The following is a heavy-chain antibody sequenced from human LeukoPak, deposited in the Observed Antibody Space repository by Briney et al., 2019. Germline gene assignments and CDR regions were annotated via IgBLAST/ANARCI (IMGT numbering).Heavy chain of an antibody. CDR1: GGSISSSSYY. Sequence: SETLSLTCTVSGGSISSSSYYWGWLRQPPGKGLEWIGSIYYSGSTYYNPSLKSRVTISVDTPKNQFSLKLSSVTAADTAVYYCAKTKWLPYFDYWGQGTLVTVSS. J-gene: IGHJ4*02. CDR3: AKTKWLPYFDY. V-gene: IGHV4-39*01. CDR2: IYYSGST. D-gene: IGHD6-19*01.